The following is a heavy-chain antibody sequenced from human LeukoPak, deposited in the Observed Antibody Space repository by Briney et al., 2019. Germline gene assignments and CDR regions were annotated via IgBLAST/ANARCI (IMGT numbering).Heavy chain of an antibody. Sequence: PGGSLRLSCAASGFTFSSYGMHWVRQAPGKGLEWVAVISYDRSNKYYADSVKGRFTISRDNSKNTLYLQMNSLRAEDTAVYYCARSSYRSSSSVWGQGTMVTVSS. V-gene: IGHV3-30*03. CDR2: ISYDRSNK. D-gene: IGHD6-6*01. J-gene: IGHJ3*01. CDR3: ARSSYRSSSSV. CDR1: GFTFSSYG.